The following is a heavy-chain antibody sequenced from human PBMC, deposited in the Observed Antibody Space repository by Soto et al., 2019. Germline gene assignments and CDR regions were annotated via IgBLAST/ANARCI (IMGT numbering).Heavy chain of an antibody. D-gene: IGHD2-2*01. Sequence: GGSLRLSCAASGFSFSIHSMTWVRQAPGKGLEWVSSISSSNTYIYYAESVKGRFTISRDNAKNSLYLQMNSLRAEDTAVYYCAKVLPHSTTQPPGHCGQGPLVTVSS. V-gene: IGHV3-21*01. CDR2: ISSSNTYI. CDR1: GFSFSIHS. J-gene: IGHJ4*02. CDR3: AKVLPHSTTQPPGH.